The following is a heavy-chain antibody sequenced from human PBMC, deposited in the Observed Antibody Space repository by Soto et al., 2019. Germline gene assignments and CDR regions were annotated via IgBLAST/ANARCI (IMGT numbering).Heavy chain of an antibody. J-gene: IGHJ3*02. Sequence: SETLSLTCTVSGGSISSSSYYWGWIRQPPGKGLEWIGSIYYSGSTYYNPSLKSRVTISVDTSKNQFSLKLSSVTAADTAVYYCARHLLLYYYDSSGYYLRDAFDIWGQGTMVTVSS. D-gene: IGHD3-22*01. V-gene: IGHV4-39*01. CDR3: ARHLLLYYYDSSGYYLRDAFDI. CDR2: IYYSGST. CDR1: GGSISSSSYY.